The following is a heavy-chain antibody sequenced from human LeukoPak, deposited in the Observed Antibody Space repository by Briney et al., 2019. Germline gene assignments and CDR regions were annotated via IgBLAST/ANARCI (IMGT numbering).Heavy chain of an antibody. Sequence: PGGSLRLSCAASGFTFSSYWMSWVRQAPGKGLEWVSSISSSSSYIYYADSVKGRFTISRDNAKNSLYLQMNSLRAEDTAVYYCARDMGIAAAGPNWFDPWGQGTLVTVSS. D-gene: IGHD6-13*01. CDR1: GFTFSSYW. J-gene: IGHJ5*02. V-gene: IGHV3-21*01. CDR2: ISSSSSYI. CDR3: ARDMGIAAAGPNWFDP.